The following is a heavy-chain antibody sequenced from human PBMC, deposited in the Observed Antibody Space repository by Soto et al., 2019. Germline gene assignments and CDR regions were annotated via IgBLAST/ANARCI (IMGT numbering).Heavy chain of an antibody. J-gene: IGHJ2*01. CDR2: IYWDDDK. Sequence: QITLKESGPTLVKPTQTLALTCTVSGFSLSTSGVGVGWIRQPPGKALEWLALIYWDDDKRYSPSLKSRLTITSDTPKTKVVLTMTNMAPVDTGTYYCAHNLRHYDNRAYLYWYFDVWGRGTLVTVSS. CDR1: GFSLSTSGVG. CDR3: AHNLRHYDNRAYLYWYFDV. V-gene: IGHV2-5*02. D-gene: IGHD3-22*01.